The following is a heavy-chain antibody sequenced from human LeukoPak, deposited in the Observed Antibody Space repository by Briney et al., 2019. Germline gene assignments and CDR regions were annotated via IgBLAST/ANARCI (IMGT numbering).Heavy chain of an antibody. Sequence: SQTLSLTCTVSGGSISSGGYYWSWIRQHPGKGLEWIGYIYYSGSTYYNPSLKRRVTISVDTSKNQFSLKLSSVTAADTAVYYCARAGLESILTGYYLSDYWGQGTLVTVSS. V-gene: IGHV4-31*03. D-gene: IGHD3-9*01. CDR2: IYYSGST. CDR1: GGSISSGGYY. J-gene: IGHJ4*02. CDR3: ARAGLESILTGYYLSDY.